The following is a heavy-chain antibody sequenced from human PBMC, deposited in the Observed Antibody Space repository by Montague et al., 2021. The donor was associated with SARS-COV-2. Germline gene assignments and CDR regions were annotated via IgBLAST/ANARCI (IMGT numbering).Heavy chain of an antibody. CDR1: GFTFSSYW. CDR3: ARDSFVVVPAASNYYYYYGMDV. Sequence: FLRLSCAASGFTFSSYWISWVRQAPGKGLEWVANIKQDGSEKYYVDSVKGRFTISRDNAKNSLYLQMNSLRAEDTAVYYCARDSFVVVPAASNYYYYYGMDVWGQGTTVTVSS. D-gene: IGHD2-2*01. CDR2: IKQDGSEK. V-gene: IGHV3-7*01. J-gene: IGHJ6*02.